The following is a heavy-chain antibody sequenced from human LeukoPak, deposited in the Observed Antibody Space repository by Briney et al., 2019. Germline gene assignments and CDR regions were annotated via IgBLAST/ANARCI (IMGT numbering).Heavy chain of an antibody. CDR3: AREVYYYDSSGYYPSDYYGMDV. D-gene: IGHD3-22*01. V-gene: IGHV4-59*01. J-gene: IGHJ6*02. CDR2: IYYSGST. CDR1: GGSISSYY. Sequence: SETLSLTCTVSGGSISSYYWSWIRQPPGKGLEWIGYIYYSGSTNYNPSLKSRVTISVDTSKTQFSLKLSSVTAADTAVYYRAREVYYYDSSGYYPSDYYGMDVWGQGTTVTVSS.